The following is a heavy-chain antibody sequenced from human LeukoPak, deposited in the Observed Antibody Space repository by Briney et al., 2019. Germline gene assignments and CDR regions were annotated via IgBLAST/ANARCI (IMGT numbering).Heavy chain of an antibody. J-gene: IGHJ4*02. CDR2: INSDGSST. CDR3: ARMLGYDSSGYYRGFFDY. CDR1: GFTFSTYW. V-gene: IGHV3-74*01. Sequence: GGSLRLSCAASGFTFSTYWMHWVRQAPGKGLVWVSRINSDGSSTSYADSVKGRFTISRDNAKNTVYLQMNSLRAEDTAVYYCARMLGYDSSGYYRGFFDYWGQGTLVTVSS. D-gene: IGHD3-22*01.